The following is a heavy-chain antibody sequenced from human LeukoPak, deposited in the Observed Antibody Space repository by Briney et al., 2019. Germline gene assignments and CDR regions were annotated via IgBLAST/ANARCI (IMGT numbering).Heavy chain of an antibody. D-gene: IGHD5-18*01. J-gene: IGHJ4*02. V-gene: IGHV5-51*01. CDR2: IYPGDSDT. Sequence: GESLKISCKGSGYSFTSYWIGWVRQMPGKGLEWMGIIYPGDSDTRYSPSFQGRVTISADKSISTAYLQWSSLKASDTAMYYCARRFSSYGYVRPYYFDYWGQGTLVTVSS. CDR1: GYSFTSYW. CDR3: ARRFSSYGYVRPYYFDY.